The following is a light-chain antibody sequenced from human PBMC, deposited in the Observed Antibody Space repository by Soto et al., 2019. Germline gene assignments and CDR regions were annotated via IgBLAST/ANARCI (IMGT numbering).Light chain of an antibody. J-gene: IGKJ2*01. V-gene: IGKV3-20*01. Sequence: EIVLTQSPGTLSLSPGERATLSCRASQSVSSSYLAWYQQKPGQAPRLLIYGASSRATGIPDRFSGSGSGTDFTLPISRLEPEDFAVYYCQQYCYSPPGTFGQGTKLEIK. CDR1: QSVSSSY. CDR2: GAS. CDR3: QQYCYSPPGT.